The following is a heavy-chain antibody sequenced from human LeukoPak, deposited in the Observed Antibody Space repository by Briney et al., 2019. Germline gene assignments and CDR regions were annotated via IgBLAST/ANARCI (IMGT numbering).Heavy chain of an antibody. CDR3: ARVTGYMIEDYFDY. CDR2: IYYSGST. J-gene: IGHJ4*02. CDR1: GGPISSYY. D-gene: IGHD3-22*01. Sequence: SETLSLTCTVSGGPISSYYWSWIRQPPGKGLEWIGYIYYSGSTDYNHSLKSRFTISVESSKIQFSLKLSSMTAADTAVYYCARVTGYMIEDYFDYWGQGTLVTVSS. V-gene: IGHV4-59*01.